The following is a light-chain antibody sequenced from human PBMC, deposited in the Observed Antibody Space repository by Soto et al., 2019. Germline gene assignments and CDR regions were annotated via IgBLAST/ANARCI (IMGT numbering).Light chain of an antibody. CDR1: QSVSSK. CDR3: QQYNNWPWT. J-gene: IGKJ1*01. V-gene: IGKV3-15*01. Sequence: EILMTQSPGTVSVSPWERATLSCRASQSVSSKLAWYQQKPGQAPRLLISGASTRATGIPARFSGSGSGTEFTLTISSLQSEDFAVYYCQQYNNWPWTFGQGTKVEIK. CDR2: GAS.